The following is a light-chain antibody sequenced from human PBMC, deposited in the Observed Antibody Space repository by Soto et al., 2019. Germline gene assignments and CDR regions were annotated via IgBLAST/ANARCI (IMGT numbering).Light chain of an antibody. CDR1: TSNVGSNS. Sequence: QSVLTQPPSASGTPGQRVTISCSGGTSNVGSNSVNWYQQLPGTAPKLLIYTNSQRPSGVPDRFSGSRSGTSASLAIRGLRSEDETDYYCAAWDDSLHGYVFGGGTKVTVL. V-gene: IGLV1-44*01. CDR2: TNS. CDR3: AAWDDSLHGYV. J-gene: IGLJ1*01.